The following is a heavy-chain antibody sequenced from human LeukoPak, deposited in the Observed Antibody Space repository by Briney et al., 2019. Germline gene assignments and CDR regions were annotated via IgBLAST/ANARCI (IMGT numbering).Heavy chain of an antibody. Sequence: ASVKVSCKASGYTFTSYGFNWVRQAPGQGLEWMGWISGYNGNTHYAQRFQGRVTMTTDTSTSTAYMELRSLRSDDTAMYYCASWVGSSYNDYWGQGTLVTVSS. V-gene: IGHV1-18*01. J-gene: IGHJ4*02. D-gene: IGHD1-14*01. CDR1: GYTFTSYG. CDR2: ISGYNGNT. CDR3: ASWVGSSYNDY.